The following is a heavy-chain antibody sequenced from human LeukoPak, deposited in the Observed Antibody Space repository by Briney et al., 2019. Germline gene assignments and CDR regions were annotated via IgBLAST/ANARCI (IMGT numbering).Heavy chain of an antibody. CDR3: ARYRPSESRSGEVTSLDY. V-gene: IGHV4-59*01. Sequence: PSETLSLACIVSGGSISGYYWSWIRQPPGKGLELIGHIYYTGKTVYSPSLKSRATILLDTSENQFSLNLRSVTTADTAVYYCARYRPSESRSGEVTSLDYWGQGTLVTVSS. D-gene: IGHD3-3*01. CDR1: GGSISGYY. CDR2: IYYTGKT. J-gene: IGHJ4*02.